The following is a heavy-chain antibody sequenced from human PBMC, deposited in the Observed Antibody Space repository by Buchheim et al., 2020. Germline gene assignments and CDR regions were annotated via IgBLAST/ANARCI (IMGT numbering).Heavy chain of an antibody. CDR2: IKPDGRNK. CDR1: GFTFSSYW. D-gene: IGHD3-22*01. Sequence: EVQLVESGGGLVQPGGSLRLSCAASGFTFSSYWMSWVRQAPGKGLEGVANIKPDGRNKYYVDSVKGPFTISRDNAKNSLYLQMNSLRAEDTAVYYCARDRHYYDSSGYYYPDYYYMDVWGEGTT. V-gene: IGHV3-7*01. J-gene: IGHJ6*03. CDR3: ARDRHYYDSSGYYYPDYYYMDV.